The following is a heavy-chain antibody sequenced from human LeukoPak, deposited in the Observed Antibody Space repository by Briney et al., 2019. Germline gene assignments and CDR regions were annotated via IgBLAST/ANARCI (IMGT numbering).Heavy chain of an antibody. CDR2: TYYRSKWYN. J-gene: IGHJ3*02. V-gene: IGHV6-1*01. D-gene: IGHD6-13*01. CDR3: ARMAAAAGRNAFDI. CDR1: GDSVSSNSAA. Sequence: SQTLSLTCAISGDSVSSNSAAWNWIRQSPSRGLEWLGRTYYRSKWYNDYALSVKSRMTINPDTSKNQFSLQLNSVTPEDTAVYYCARMAAAAGRNAFDIWGQGTMVTVSS.